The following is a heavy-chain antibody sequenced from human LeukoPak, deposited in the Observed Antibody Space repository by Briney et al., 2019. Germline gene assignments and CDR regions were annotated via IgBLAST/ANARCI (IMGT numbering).Heavy chain of an antibody. CDR2: VDPEDGEA. V-gene: IGHV1-69-2*01. J-gene: IGHJ5*02. CDR1: GYTFTDFY. CDR3: TRGASWFGP. Sequence: GATVKISCKASGYTFTDFYIHWVQQAPGKGPEWVGRVDPEDGEARYAERFQDRVTISVDMSTDTVYMEMTSLTSEDTAVYYCTRGASWFGPWGQGTRVTVSS.